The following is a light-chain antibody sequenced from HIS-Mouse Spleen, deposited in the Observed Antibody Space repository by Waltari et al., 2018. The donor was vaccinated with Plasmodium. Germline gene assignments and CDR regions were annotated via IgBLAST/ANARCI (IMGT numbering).Light chain of an antibody. J-gene: IGLJ2*01. CDR1: KLGDKY. V-gene: IGLV3-1*01. CDR3: QAWDSSTVV. Sequence: SYELTPPPSVSVSPGPTASITCPGAKLGDKYACWYQQKPGQSPVLVIYQDSKRPSGIPERFSGSNSGNTATLTISGTQAMDEADYYCQAWDSSTVVFGGGTKLTVL. CDR2: QDS.